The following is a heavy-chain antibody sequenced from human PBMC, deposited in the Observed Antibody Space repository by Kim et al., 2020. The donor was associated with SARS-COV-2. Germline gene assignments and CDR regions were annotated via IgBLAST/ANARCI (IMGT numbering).Heavy chain of an antibody. CDR2: IYHSGST. Sequence: SETLSLTCAVSGGSISSGDYSCSWIRQPPGKGLEWIGYIYHSGSTYYNPSLKSRVTISVDRSKNQFSLKLSSVTAADTAVYYCATTRGYCSSTSCPFDYWGQGTLVTVSS. J-gene: IGHJ4*02. D-gene: IGHD2-2*01. CDR1: GGSISSGDYS. V-gene: IGHV4-30-2*01. CDR3: ATTRGYCSSTSCPFDY.